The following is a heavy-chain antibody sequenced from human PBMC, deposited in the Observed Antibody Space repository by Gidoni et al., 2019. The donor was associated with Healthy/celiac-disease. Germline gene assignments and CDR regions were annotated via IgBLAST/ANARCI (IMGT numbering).Heavy chain of an antibody. D-gene: IGHD3-16*01. V-gene: IGHV1-2*06. CDR2: INPNSGGT. CDR1: AHTFTGYY. CDR3: ARPGGDYIWGSYGFGY. Sequence: QVQLVQSGAAVKKPGASVKVSCQASAHTFTGYYMHWVRQAPGQGLEWMGRINPNSGGTNYAQKFQGRVTMTRDTSISTAYMELSRLRSDDTAVYYCARPGGDYIWGSYGFGYWGQGTLVTVSS. J-gene: IGHJ4*02.